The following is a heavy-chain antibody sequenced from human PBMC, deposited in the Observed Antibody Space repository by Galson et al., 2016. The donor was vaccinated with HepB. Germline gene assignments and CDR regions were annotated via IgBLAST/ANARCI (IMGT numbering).Heavy chain of an antibody. CDR3: ARGGGHLDY. CDR2: INPDGSAK. CDR1: GFTLTYAW. D-gene: IGHD3-16*01. J-gene: IGHJ4*02. Sequence: SLRLSCAASGFTLTYAWMSWVRQAPGRGLEWVANINPDGSAKYYVDSLKGRFTISRDNARTSLYLQMNSLGAEDTGVYYCARGGGHLDYWGQGTLVTVSS. V-gene: IGHV3-7*05.